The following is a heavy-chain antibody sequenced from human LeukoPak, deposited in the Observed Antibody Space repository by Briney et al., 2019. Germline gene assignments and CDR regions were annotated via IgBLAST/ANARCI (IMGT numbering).Heavy chain of an antibody. CDR1: GFTFGSYA. CDR2: ISGSGGST. V-gene: IGHV3-23*01. Sequence: GGSLRLSCAASGFTFGSYAMSWVRQTPGKGLEWVSAISGSGGSTHYADSVRGRFTISRDNSKNTMYLQMNGLRAEDTAVYYCAKEGSGDTCCSACYCDYWGQGTLVTVSS. CDR3: AKEGSGDTCCSACYCDY. J-gene: IGHJ4*02. D-gene: IGHD2-15*01.